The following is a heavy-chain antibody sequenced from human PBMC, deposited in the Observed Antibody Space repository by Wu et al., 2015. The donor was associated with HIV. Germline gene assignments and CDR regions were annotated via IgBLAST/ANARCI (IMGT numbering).Heavy chain of an antibody. CDR3: ARELILQKKIAFGLDY. Sequence: QVQLVQSGTEVKISCKASGYTFTNYYTHWIRQAPGQGLEWMGWIDPNTGDINYAQSFQGRVTMTRDTSIGTAYMELRRLRSDDTALYYCARELILQKKIAFGLDYWGQGTLVTVSS. J-gene: IGHJ4*02. D-gene: IGHD3-16*01. CDR1: GYTFTNYY. V-gene: IGHV1-2*02. CDR2: IDPNTGDI.